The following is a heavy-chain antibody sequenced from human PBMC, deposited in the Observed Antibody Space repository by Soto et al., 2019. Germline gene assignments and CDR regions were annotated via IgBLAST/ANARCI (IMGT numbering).Heavy chain of an antibody. CDR1: GFTFSSYS. D-gene: IGHD3-16*01. V-gene: IGHV3-21*01. CDR3: AKLFGDPNWFDP. Sequence: EVQLVESGGGLVKPGGSLRLSCAASGFTFSSYSMNWVRQAPGKGLEWVSSISSSSSYIYYADSVKGRFTISRDSAKNSLYLQMNSLRAEDTAVYYCAKLFGDPNWFDPWGQGTLVTVSS. CDR2: ISSSSSYI. J-gene: IGHJ5*02.